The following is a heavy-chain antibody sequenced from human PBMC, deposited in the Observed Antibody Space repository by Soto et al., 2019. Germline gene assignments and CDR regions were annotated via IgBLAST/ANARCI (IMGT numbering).Heavy chain of an antibody. CDR3: ARAWSGYYPLDFDY. J-gene: IGHJ4*02. V-gene: IGHV4-31*03. D-gene: IGHD3-3*01. CDR1: GGSISRGGYY. CDR2: IYYSGST. Sequence: SETLSLTCTVSGGSISRGGYYWSWIRQHPGKGLEWIGYIYYSGSTYYNPSLKSRVTISVDTSKNQFSLKLSSVTAADTAVYYCARAWSGYYPLDFDYWGQGTLVTVSS.